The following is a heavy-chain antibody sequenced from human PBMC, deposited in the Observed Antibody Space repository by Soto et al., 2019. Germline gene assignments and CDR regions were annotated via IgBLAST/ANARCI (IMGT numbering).Heavy chain of an antibody. D-gene: IGHD4-17*01. J-gene: IGHJ3*02. CDR1: GFTFDDYA. CDR2: LSWNSGRI. V-gene: IGHV3-9*01. CDR3: AKARRRGDYVDAFDI. Sequence: GGSLRLSCVASGFTFDDYAMYWVRQAPGKGLEWVSRLSWNSGRIDNADSVKGRFTISRDNAKNSLYLQMNSLRAEDTALYYCAKARRRGDYVDAFDIWGQGTMVTVSS.